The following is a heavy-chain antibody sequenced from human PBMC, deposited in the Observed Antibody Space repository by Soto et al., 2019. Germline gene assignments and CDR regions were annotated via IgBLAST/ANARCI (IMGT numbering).Heavy chain of an antibody. CDR2: IYYSGST. J-gene: IGHJ4*02. Sequence: SETLSLTCTVSCGSISSYYWSWIRQPPGKGLEWIGYIYYSGSTNYNPSLKSRVTISVDTSKNQFSLKLSSVTAADTAVYYCARGRSGRGTDFWSGYSYYFDYWGQGTLVTVSS. CDR3: ARGRSGRGTDFWSGYSYYFDY. CDR1: CGSISSYY. D-gene: IGHD3-3*01. V-gene: IGHV4-59*01.